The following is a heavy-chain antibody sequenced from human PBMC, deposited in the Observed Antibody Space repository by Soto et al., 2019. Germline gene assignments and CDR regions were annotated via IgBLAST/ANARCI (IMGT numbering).Heavy chain of an antibody. D-gene: IGHD3-9*01. CDR1: GFTFSSYG. CDR3: AKDGYYDILTGYHHYMDV. Sequence: VQLVESGGGVVQPGRSLRLSCAASGFTFSSYGMHWVRQAPGKGLEWVAVISYDGSNKYYADSVKGRFTISRDNSKNTLYLQMNSLRAEDTAVYYCAKDGYYDILTGYHHYMDVWGKGTTVTVSS. CDR2: ISYDGSNK. V-gene: IGHV3-30*18. J-gene: IGHJ6*03.